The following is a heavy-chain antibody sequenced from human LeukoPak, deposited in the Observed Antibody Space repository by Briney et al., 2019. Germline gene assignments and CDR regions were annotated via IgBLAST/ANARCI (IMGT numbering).Heavy chain of an antibody. J-gene: IGHJ4*02. V-gene: IGHV4-34*01. D-gene: IGHD5-24*01. Sequence: SETLSLTCAVYGGSFSGYYWSWIRQPPGKGLEWIGEINHSGSTNYNPSLKSRVTISVDTSKNQFSLKLSSVTAADTAVYYCARGRDGYNYPFSFDYWGQGTLVTASS. CDR1: GGSFSGYY. CDR2: INHSGST. CDR3: ARGRDGYNYPFSFDY.